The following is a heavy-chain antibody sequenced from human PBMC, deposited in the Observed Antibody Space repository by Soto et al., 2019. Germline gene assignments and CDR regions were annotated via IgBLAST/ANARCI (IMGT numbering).Heavy chain of an antibody. CDR3: AISAAEDAFDAFDI. V-gene: IGHV3-23*01. CDR1: GFTFSSYA. J-gene: IGHJ3*02. D-gene: IGHD3-3*02. Sequence: EVQLLESGGGLVQPGGSLRLSCAASGFTFSSYAMSWVRQAPGKGLEWVSSINESGGSTYYADSVKARSIISRDKSNNTRYLQINSLRIEDPAVYYFAISAAEDAFDAFDIWCQGTMVTVSS. CDR2: INESGGST.